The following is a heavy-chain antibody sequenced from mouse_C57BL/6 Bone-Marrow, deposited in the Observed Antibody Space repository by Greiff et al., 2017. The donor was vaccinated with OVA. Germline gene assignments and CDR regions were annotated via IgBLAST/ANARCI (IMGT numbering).Heavy chain of an antibody. CDR2: ISPGDGDT. Sequence: VKLQQSGPELVKPGASVKISCKASGYAFSSSWMNWVKQRPGKGIEWIGRISPGDGDTNYNGKFKGKATLTADKSSSTAYMQLSSLTSEDSAVYFCARWRYFDVWGTGTTVTVSS. CDR3: ARWRYFDV. CDR1: GYAFSSSW. J-gene: IGHJ1*03. V-gene: IGHV1-82*01.